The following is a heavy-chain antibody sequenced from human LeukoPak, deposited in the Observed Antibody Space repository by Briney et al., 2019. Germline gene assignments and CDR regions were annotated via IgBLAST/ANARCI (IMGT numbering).Heavy chain of an antibody. V-gene: IGHV1-8*01. J-gene: IGHJ4*02. Sequence: GVSVKVSCKASGYTFTSYDINWVRQATGQGLEWMGWMNPNSGNTGYAQKFQGRVTMTRNTSISTAYMELSSLGSEDTAVYYCARGSGWYEGYDYWGQGTLVTVSS. D-gene: IGHD6-19*01. CDR1: GYTFTSYD. CDR2: MNPNSGNT. CDR3: ARGSGWYEGYDY.